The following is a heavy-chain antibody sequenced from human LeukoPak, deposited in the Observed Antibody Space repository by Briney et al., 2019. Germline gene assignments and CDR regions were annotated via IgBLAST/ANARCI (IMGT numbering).Heavy chain of an antibody. CDR2: RYYSGST. D-gene: IGHD3-16*01. V-gene: IGHV4-59*01. Sequence: SETLSLTCSVSGGSISSYYWTWIRQPPGKGLEWIGYRYYSGSTTYNPSLKSRVTISVDTSKSQFSLKSISVTAADTAIYYCARVRGDFETDWGQGTLVTVSS. CDR1: GGSISSYY. J-gene: IGHJ1*01. CDR3: ARVRGDFETD.